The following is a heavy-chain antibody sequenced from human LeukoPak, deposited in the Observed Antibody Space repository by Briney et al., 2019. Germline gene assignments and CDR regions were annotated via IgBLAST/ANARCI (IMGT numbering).Heavy chain of an antibody. CDR2: INHSGST. CDR3: AREGLVIIPFDY. CDR1: GDTISSYY. J-gene: IGHJ4*02. V-gene: IGHV4-34*01. Sequence: PSETLSLTCTVSGDTISSYYWNWIRQPPGKGLEWIGEINHSGSTNYNPSLKSRVTISVDTSKNQFSLKLSSVTAADTAVYYCAREGLVIIPFDYWGQGTLVTVSS. D-gene: IGHD3-9*01.